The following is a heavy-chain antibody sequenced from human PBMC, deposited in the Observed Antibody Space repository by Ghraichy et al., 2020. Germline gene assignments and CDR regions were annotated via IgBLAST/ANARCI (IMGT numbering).Heavy chain of an antibody. CDR2: FDPEDGKT. Sequence: ASVKVSCKVSGHTLSELSMHWVRQAPGKGLEWMGGFDPEDGKTIYTQKLQGRFTMTEDTSTNTSYMELTGLRSEDTAVYFCATPFQWFGELSWAFDYWGRGTLVTVSS. V-gene: IGHV1-24*01. D-gene: IGHD3-10*01. CDR3: ATPFQWFGELSWAFDY. J-gene: IGHJ4*02. CDR1: GHTLSELS.